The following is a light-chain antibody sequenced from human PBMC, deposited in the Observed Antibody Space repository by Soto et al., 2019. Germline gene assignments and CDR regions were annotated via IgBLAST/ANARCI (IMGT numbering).Light chain of an antibody. CDR2: GIS. Sequence: ENVLTQSPGTLSLSPGERATLSCRASQSVNSKYLAWYQQKPGQAPSLLMYGISSRATGIPDRFSGSGSGTDFTLTISRLEPEDFAVYFCQQYDSSHLTFGGGTKVEIK. V-gene: IGKV3-20*01. CDR3: QQYDSSHLT. CDR1: QSVNSKY. J-gene: IGKJ4*01.